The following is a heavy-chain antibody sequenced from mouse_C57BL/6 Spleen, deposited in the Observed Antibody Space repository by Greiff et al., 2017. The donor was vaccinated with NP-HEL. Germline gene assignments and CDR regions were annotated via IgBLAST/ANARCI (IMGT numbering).Heavy chain of an antibody. CDR2: ISSGCSTI. Sequence: DVKLVESGGGLVKPGGSLKLSCAASGFTFSDYGMHWVRQAPEKGLEWVAYISSGCSTIYYADTVKGRFTISRDNAKNTLFLQMTSLRSEDTAMYYCATGDYYGGSYYFDYWGQGTTLTVSA. CDR1: GFTFSDYG. D-gene: IGHD1-1*01. V-gene: IGHV5-17*01. J-gene: IGHJ2*01. CDR3: ATGDYYGGSYYFDY.